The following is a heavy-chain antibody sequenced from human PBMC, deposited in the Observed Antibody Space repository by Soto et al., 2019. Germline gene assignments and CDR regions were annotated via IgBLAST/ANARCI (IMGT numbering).Heavy chain of an antibody. CDR1: GYSFTSYW. Sequence: PGESLNISCKCSGYSFTSYWIGWVRQMPGKGLEWMGIIYPGDSDTKYSPSFQGQVTISADKSISTAYLQWSSLKASDSAMYYCARIVGATPESFDYWGQGTLVTVSS. CDR2: IYPGDSDT. J-gene: IGHJ4*02. CDR3: ARIVGATPESFDY. V-gene: IGHV5-51*01. D-gene: IGHD1-26*01.